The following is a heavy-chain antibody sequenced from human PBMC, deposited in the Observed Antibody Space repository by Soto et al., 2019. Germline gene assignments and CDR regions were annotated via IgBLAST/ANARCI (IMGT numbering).Heavy chain of an antibody. CDR1: GYTFTSYG. Sequence: QVQLVQSGAEVKKPGASVKVSCKASGYTFTSYGISWVRQAPGQGLEWMGWISAYNGNTNYAQKLQGRVTMTTDTSTSTAYMELRSLRSDDTAVYYCAIRPPDGSGGSCHGAYFDYWGQGTLVTVSS. CDR2: ISAYNGNT. J-gene: IGHJ4*02. D-gene: IGHD2-15*01. V-gene: IGHV1-18*01. CDR3: AIRPPDGSGGSCHGAYFDY.